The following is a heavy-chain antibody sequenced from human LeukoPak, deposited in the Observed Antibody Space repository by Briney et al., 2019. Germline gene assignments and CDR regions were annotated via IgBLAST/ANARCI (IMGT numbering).Heavy chain of an antibody. CDR3: ARSVRRSSSSQNGG. J-gene: IGHJ4*02. D-gene: IGHD6-6*01. CDR1: GGSFSGCY. Sequence: SETLSLTCAVYGGSFSGCYWSWIRQPPGKGLEWIGEINHSGSTNYNPSLKSRVTISVDTSKNQFSLKLSSVTAADTAVYYCARSVRRSSSSQNGGWGQGTLVTVSS. CDR2: INHSGST. V-gene: IGHV4-34*01.